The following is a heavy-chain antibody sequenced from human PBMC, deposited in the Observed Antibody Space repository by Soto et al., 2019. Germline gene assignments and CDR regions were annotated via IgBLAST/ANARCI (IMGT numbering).Heavy chain of an antibody. J-gene: IGHJ3*02. V-gene: IGHV3-33*01. CDR3: ARPRTATGAALDI. D-gene: IGHD4-17*01. Sequence: GGSLRLSCAASGFTFSSYGMHWVRQAPGKGLEWVAVIWYDGSNKYYADSVKGRFTISRDNSKNTLYLQMNSLRAEDTAVYYCARPRTATGAALDIWGQGTMVTVSS. CDR2: IWYDGSNK. CDR1: GFTFSSYG.